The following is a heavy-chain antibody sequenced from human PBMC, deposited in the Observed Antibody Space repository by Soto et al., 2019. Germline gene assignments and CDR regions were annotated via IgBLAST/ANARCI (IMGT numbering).Heavy chain of an antibody. CDR2: ISPSASAT. D-gene: IGHD5-18*01. J-gene: IGHJ1*01. V-gene: IGHV3-23*01. CDR3: AKGGYTFASE. Sequence: GGSLRLSCGASGVRFSTSSRARVRHPPGKGLEWVSDISPSASATPSAASVKGRFTISRDNPQTPLFLQMTSLRADDTAVYYCAKGGYTFASEWGQGAWSPSPQ. CDR1: GVRFSTSS.